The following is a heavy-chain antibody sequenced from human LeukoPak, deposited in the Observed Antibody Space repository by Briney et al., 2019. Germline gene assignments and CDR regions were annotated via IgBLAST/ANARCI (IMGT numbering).Heavy chain of an antibody. D-gene: IGHD6-13*01. CDR3: ARARAAAGTDFDY. CDR1: GGSFSGYY. CDR2: INHSGST. V-gene: IGHV4-34*01. Sequence: PSETLSLTCAVYGGSFSGYYWSWIRQPPGKGLEWIGEINHSGSTNYNTSLKSRVTISVDTSKNQFSLKLSSVTAADTAVYYCARARAAAGTDFDYWGQGTLVTVSS. J-gene: IGHJ4*02.